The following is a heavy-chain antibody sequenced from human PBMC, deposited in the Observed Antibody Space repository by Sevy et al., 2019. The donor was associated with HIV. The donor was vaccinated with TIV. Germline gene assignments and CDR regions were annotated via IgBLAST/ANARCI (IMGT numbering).Heavy chain of an antibody. CDR3: ASGYYGFWSGPPATKAYNWFDP. V-gene: IGHV3-48*01. Sequence: GGSLRLSCAASGFTFSSYSMNWVRQAPGKGLEWVSYISSSSSTIYYADSVKGRFTISRDNAKNSLYLQMNSLRAEDTAVYYCASGYYGFWSGPPATKAYNWFDPWGQGTLVTVSS. CDR2: ISSSSSTI. D-gene: IGHD3-3*01. CDR1: GFTFSSYS. J-gene: IGHJ5*02.